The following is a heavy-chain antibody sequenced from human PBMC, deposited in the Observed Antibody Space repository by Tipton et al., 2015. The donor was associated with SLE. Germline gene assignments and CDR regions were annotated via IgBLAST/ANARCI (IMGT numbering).Heavy chain of an antibody. Sequence: QLVQSGAEVKKPGSSVKVSCKASGGTFSSYAISWVRQAPGQGLEWMGGIIPIFGTANYAQKFQGRVTITADESTITAYMELSSLGSEGTASYYCARSDATRIAAAGTSYYYGMDVWGQGSTVTVSS. CDR2: IIPIFGTA. D-gene: IGHD6-13*01. CDR3: ARSDATRIAAAGTSYYYGMDV. V-gene: IGHV1-69*01. J-gene: IGHJ6*02. CDR1: GGTFSSYA.